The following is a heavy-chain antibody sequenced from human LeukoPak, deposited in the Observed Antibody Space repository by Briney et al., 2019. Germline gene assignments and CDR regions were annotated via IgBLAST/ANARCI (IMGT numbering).Heavy chain of an antibody. CDR1: GGSFSGYY. J-gene: IGHJ4*02. V-gene: IGHV4-34*01. Sequence: PSETLSLTCAVSGGSFSGYYWSWIRHPPGKGLEWMGEINHSGSTNYNPSLKSRVTISVDTSKNQFSLKLSSVTAADTAVYYCARSLGSSGIIGYWGQGTLVTVSS. CDR2: INHSGST. CDR3: ARSLGSSGIIGY. D-gene: IGHD1-26*01.